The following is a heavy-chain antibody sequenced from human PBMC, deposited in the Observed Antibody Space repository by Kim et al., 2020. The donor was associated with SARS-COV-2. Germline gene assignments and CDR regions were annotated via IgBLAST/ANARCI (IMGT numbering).Heavy chain of an antibody. CDR2: MWSDGSQK. D-gene: IGHD5-18*01. J-gene: IGHJ2*01. CDR1: GFTFDSYG. Sequence: GGSLRLSCAASGFTFDSYGMHWVRQGPGKGLEWVAIMWSDGSQKYSAASVRGRFTISRDNSKSMLYLQMNSLRAEDTAVYYCARVFDTHYFDLWGRGTLVTVSS. V-gene: IGHV3-33*01. CDR3: ARVFDTHYFDL.